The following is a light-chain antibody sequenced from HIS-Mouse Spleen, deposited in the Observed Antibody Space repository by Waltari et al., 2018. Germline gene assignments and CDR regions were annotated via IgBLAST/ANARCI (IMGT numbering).Light chain of an antibody. CDR2: EGS. J-gene: IGLJ2*01. CDR1: SSDVGSYNL. CDR3: CSYAGSSTFAV. Sequence: QSALTQPASVSGSPGQSITISCTGTSSDVGSYNLVSWYQQHPGKAPKLMIYEGSKRPAGVYNRCSGSKSGNTASLTISGLQAEDEADYYCCSYAGSSTFAVFGGGTKLTVL. V-gene: IGLV2-23*03.